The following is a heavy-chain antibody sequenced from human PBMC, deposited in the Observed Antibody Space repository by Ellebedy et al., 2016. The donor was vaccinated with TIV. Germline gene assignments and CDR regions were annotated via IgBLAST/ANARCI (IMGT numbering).Heavy chain of an antibody. CDR2: IYTSGST. V-gene: IGHV4-4*07. CDR1: GGSISGYY. J-gene: IGHJ5*02. Sequence: SQTLSLTCAVSGGSISGYYWSWIRQPAGKGLEWIGRIYTSGSTNYNPSLKSRVTISLDTSKTQFSLTLTSVAAADTAVYHCTRDNAPSRSYLWGQGTLVTVSS. CDR3: TRDNAPSRSYL.